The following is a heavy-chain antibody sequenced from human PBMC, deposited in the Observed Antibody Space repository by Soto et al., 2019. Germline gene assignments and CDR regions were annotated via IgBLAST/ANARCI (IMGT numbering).Heavy chain of an antibody. CDR2: ISSSSSYI. CDR3: ARSDVDCSGGTCFSFGFDY. CDR1: GFTFSSYS. D-gene: IGHD2-15*01. J-gene: IGHJ4*01. Sequence: GGSLRLSCAASGFTFSSYSMNWVRQAPGKGLEWVSSISSSSSYIYYADSVKGRFTISRDNAKNSLYLQMNSLRAEDTAVYYCARSDVDCSGGTCFSFGFDYWGQGTPVTVSS. V-gene: IGHV3-21*01.